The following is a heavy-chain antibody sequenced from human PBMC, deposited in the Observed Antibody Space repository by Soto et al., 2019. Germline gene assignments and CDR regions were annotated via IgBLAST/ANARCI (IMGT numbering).Heavy chain of an antibody. V-gene: IGHV4-34*01. Sequence: QLQQWGAGLLKPSETLSLTCVVSGGSFSTYYYNWIRQSPGKGLEWIGEINHSGSNNYSPSLKRRVTMSLDTSKNQCSLKLTSVTAADTAVYYCARGGSNDWQVAFDIWGQGTMVTVSS. J-gene: IGHJ3*02. CDR2: INHSGSN. CDR3: ARGGSNDWQVAFDI. D-gene: IGHD3-9*01. CDR1: GGSFSTYY.